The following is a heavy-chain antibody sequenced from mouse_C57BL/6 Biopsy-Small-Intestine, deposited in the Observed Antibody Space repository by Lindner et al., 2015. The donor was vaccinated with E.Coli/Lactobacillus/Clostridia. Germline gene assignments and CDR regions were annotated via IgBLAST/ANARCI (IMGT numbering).Heavy chain of an antibody. D-gene: IGHD3-2*01. CDR2: IDPENGDT. J-gene: IGHJ2*01. V-gene: IGHV14-4*01. CDR1: GFNIKDDY. Sequence: VQLQESGAELVRPGASVKLSCTASGFNIKDDYMHWVKQRPEQGPEWIGWIDPENGDTEYASKFQGKATITADTSSNTAYLQLSSLTSEDTAVYYCTTDRNYFDYWGQGTTLTVSS. CDR3: TTDRNYFDY.